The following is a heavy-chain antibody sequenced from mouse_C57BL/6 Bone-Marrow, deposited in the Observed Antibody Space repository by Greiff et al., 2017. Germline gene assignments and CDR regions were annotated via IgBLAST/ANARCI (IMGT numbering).Heavy chain of an antibody. V-gene: IGHV1-64*01. CDR2: IHPNSGST. CDR1: GYTFTSYW. Sequence: QVQLQQPGAELVKPGASVKLSCKASGYTFTSYWMHWVKQRPGQGLEWIGMIHPNSGSTNYNENFKSKATLTVDKSSSTAYMQLSSLTSEDSAVYYCAPYGSYWYFDVWGTGTTVTVSS. J-gene: IGHJ1*03. D-gene: IGHD1-1*02. CDR3: APYGSYWYFDV.